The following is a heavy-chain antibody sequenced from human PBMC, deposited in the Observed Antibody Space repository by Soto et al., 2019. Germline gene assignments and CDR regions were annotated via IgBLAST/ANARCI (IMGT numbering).Heavy chain of an antibody. D-gene: IGHD2-2*01. V-gene: IGHV4-59*08. Sequence: PSETLSLTCTVSGGSISSYYWSWIRQPPGKGLEWIGYVHDSWGSHYNPSLKSRVAISLDTSKNQFSLKLSSATAADTAVYYCARHSCSSTSCYYFDYWGQGTLVTVSS. J-gene: IGHJ4*02. CDR2: VHDSWGS. CDR1: GGSISSYY. CDR3: ARHSCSSTSCYYFDY.